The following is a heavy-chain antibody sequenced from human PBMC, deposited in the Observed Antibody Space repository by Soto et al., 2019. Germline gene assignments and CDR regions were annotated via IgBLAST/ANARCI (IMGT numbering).Heavy chain of an antibody. CDR2: MHNSGRA. D-gene: IGHD2-21*01. CDR1: GYAIGSGYF. J-gene: IGHJ4*02. Sequence: SETLSLTCAVSGYAIGSGYFWGWIRQSPGKGLEWIGGMHNSGRAHYSPSLKSRVSISLDRSKNQFSLKMNSVSAADTAMYYCARTVVVVVSNIPDYFDYWGQGAQVTVSS. CDR3: ARTVVVVVSNIPDYFDY. V-gene: IGHV4-38-2*01.